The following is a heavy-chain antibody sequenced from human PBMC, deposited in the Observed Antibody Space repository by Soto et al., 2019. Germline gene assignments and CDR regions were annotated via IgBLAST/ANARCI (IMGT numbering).Heavy chain of an antibody. J-gene: IGHJ4*02. CDR1: GFTFSNAW. Sequence: GGSLRLSCAASGFTFSNAWMNWVRQAPGKGLEWVGRIKSKTDGGTTDYAAPVKGRFTISRDDSKNTLYLQMNSLKTEDTAVYYCTTTTYYYDSSGYYHPVDYWGQGTLVTVSS. V-gene: IGHV3-15*07. CDR2: IKSKTDGGTT. D-gene: IGHD3-22*01. CDR3: TTTTYYYDSSGYYHPVDY.